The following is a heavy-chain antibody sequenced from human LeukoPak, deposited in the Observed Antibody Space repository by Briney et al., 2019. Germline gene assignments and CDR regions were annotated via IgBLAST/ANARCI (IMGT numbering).Heavy chain of an antibody. V-gene: IGHV3-53*01. CDR3: ARGAYYDSSGYSDY. CDR2: IYSGGST. D-gene: IGHD3-22*01. Sequence: GGSLRLSCAASGFTVSSNYMSWVRQAPGKGLEWVSVIYSGGSTYYADSVKGRFTISRDNSKNTLYLQMNSLRAEDTAVYYCARGAYYDSSGYSDYWGQGTLVTVSS. CDR1: GFTVSSNY. J-gene: IGHJ4*02.